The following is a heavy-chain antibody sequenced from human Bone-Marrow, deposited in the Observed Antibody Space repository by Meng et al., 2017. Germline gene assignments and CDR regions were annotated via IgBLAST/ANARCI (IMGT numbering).Heavy chain of an antibody. J-gene: IGHJ4*02. CDR2: ISGSGSLT. CDR3: AREGISGTTSDY. D-gene: IGHD1-1*01. Sequence: GESLKISCATSGFTFSSYEMNWVRQAPGKGLEWVSYISGSGSLTKYTDSVKGRFTISRDNAKNSLYLQMHTLRAEDTAVYYCAREGISGTTSDYWGKG. CDR1: GFTFSSYE. V-gene: IGHV3-48*03.